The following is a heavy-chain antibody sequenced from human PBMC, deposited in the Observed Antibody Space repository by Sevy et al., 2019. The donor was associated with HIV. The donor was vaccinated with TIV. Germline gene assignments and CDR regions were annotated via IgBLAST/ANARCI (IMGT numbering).Heavy chain of an antibody. J-gene: IGHJ4*02. CDR3: AKTYYYDSSGYFSN. CDR2: ISYDGSNK. CDR1: GFTFSSHG. Sequence: GGSLRLSCAASGFTFSSHGMHWVRQAPGKGLEWVAVISYDGSNKYYADSVKGRFTISRDNSKNTLYLQMNSLRAEDTAVYYCAKTYYYDSSGYFSNWGQGTLVTVSS. V-gene: IGHV3-30*18. D-gene: IGHD3-22*01.